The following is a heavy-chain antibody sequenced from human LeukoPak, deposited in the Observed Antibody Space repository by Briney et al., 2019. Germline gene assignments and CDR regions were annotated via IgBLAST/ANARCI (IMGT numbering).Heavy chain of an antibody. Sequence: SGGSLRLSCAASGFTFSSYAMHWVRQAPGKGLEWVAVISYDGSNKYYADSVKGRFTISRDNSKNTLYLQMNSLRAEDTAVYYCARDCNAYSSGWYYFDYWGQGTLVTVSS. CDR1: GFTFSSYA. CDR3: ARDCNAYSSGWYYFDY. CDR2: ISYDGSNK. V-gene: IGHV3-30*04. D-gene: IGHD6-19*01. J-gene: IGHJ4*02.